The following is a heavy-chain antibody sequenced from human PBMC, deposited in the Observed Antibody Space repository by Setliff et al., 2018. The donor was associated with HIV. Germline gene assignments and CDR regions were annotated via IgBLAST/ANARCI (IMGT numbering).Heavy chain of an antibody. CDR1: GFTFSSYA. V-gene: IGHV3-30*04. J-gene: IGHJ6*03. CDR2: ISYDGSNK. CDR3: VRAKSWYYYMDV. Sequence: LRLSCAASGFTFSSYAMHWVRQAPGKGLEWVAVISYDGSNKYYADSVKGRFTISRDNAKNSLYLQMNSLKAEDTAVYYCVRAKSWYYYMDVWGKGTTVTVSS.